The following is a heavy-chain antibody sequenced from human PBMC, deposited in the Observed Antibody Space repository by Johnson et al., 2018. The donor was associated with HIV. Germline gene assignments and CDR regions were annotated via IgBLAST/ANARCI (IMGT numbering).Heavy chain of an antibody. Sequence: QVQLVESGGGVVQPGRSLRLSCVASGFTFSSYTMHWVRQAPGKGLEWVAVTSYDGSNKYYADSVKGRFTISRDNSKNSLYLQMNTLRAEDTAVYYCARDDDYSKVRAFDIWGQGTMVAVSS. D-gene: IGHD4-11*01. J-gene: IGHJ3*02. CDR1: GFTFSSYT. CDR3: ARDDDYSKVRAFDI. V-gene: IGHV3-30-3*01. CDR2: TSYDGSNK.